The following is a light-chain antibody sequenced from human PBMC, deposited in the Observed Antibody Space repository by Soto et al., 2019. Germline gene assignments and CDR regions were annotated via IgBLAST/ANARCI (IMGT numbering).Light chain of an antibody. J-gene: IGLJ2*01. CDR2: DVS. Sequence: QSALTQPASVSGSLGQSIAISCTGTISDVGGYNYVSWYQQHPGKAPKLLIFDVSNRPSGVSHRFSGSKSGNTASLTISGLQPEDESDYYCSSYTSGSSLVVFGGGTKLTVL. CDR1: ISDVGGYNY. CDR3: SSYTSGSSLVV. V-gene: IGLV2-14*03.